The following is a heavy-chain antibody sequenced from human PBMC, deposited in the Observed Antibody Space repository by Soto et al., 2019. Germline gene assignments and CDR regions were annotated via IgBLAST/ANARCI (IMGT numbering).Heavy chain of an antibody. CDR1: GFTFSSYA. D-gene: IGHD2-15*01. J-gene: IGHJ4*02. CDR3: AKLFASVVTPADY. V-gene: IGHV3-23*01. CDR2: ISCSGGST. Sequence: EVQLLESGGGLVQPGGSLRLSCAASGFTFSSYAMSWVRQAPGKGLEWVSAISCSGGSTYYADSVKGRFTISRDNSKNTLYLQMNSLRAEDTAVYYCAKLFASVVTPADYWGQGTLVTVSS.